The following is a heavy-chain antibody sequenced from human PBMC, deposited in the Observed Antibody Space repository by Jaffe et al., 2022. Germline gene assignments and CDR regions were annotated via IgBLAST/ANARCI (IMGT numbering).Heavy chain of an antibody. CDR2: IYPGDSDT. CDR1: GYSFTSYW. D-gene: IGHD3-22*01. V-gene: IGHV5-51*01. J-gene: IGHJ4*02. Sequence: EVQLVQSGAEVKKPGESLKISCKGSGYSFTSYWIGWVRQMPGKGLEWMGIIYPGDSDTRYSPSFQGQVTISADKSISTAYLQWSSLKASDTAMYYCVRHRSYYYDSSGYFPFDYWGQGTLVTVSS. CDR3: VRHRSYYYDSSGYFPFDY.